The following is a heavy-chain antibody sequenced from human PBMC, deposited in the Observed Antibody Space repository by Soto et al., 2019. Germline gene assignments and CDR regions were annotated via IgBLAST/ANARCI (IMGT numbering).Heavy chain of an antibody. CDR3: ARAAAGTHSYRYAMDV. J-gene: IGHJ6*02. V-gene: IGHV3-48*02. CDR2: ISSSSSTI. Sequence: GGSLRLSCTAPGFTFSTDSMTWVRQAPGKGLEWVSYISSSSSTIYYADSVRGRFTISRDNAKNSLWLQMNSLRDEDSAMYYCARAAAGTHSYRYAMDVWGQGTTVTVSS. CDR1: GFTFSTDS. D-gene: IGHD6-13*01.